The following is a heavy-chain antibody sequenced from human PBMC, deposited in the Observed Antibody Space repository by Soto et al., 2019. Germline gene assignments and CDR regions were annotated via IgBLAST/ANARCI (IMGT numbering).Heavy chain of an antibody. V-gene: IGHV3-21*06. Sequence: GWSLRLSCAAYGFSFSSHSMHLVRQAPGKGLEWVSLISKTIIETSHADSVKGRFTISRENAKNTLFLQMHSLRIEDTAVYYCAREKLYSKSSIDFWGGGTPVTVSS. D-gene: IGHD5-12*01. CDR3: AREKLYSKSSIDF. CDR2: ISKTIIET. J-gene: IGHJ4*02. CDR1: GFSFSSHS.